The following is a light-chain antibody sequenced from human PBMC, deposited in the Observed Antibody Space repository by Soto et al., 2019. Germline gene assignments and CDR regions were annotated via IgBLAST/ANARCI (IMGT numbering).Light chain of an antibody. CDR1: QFLSSY. J-gene: IGKJ5*01. V-gene: IGKV3-11*01. CDR2: DTS. Sequence: DIVMTQSPSTLSVSPWERSTLSCRASQFLSSYLAWYQQIPGQPPRLLIYDTSNRVTGIPARFSGSRSGTDFTLTISSLEPEDFAVYFCHQRNKFGQGTRLEIK. CDR3: HQRNK.